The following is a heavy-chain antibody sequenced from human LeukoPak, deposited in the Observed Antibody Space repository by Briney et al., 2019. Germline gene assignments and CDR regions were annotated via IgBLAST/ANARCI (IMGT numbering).Heavy chain of an antibody. CDR2: INPNSGGT. V-gene: IGHV1-2*02. CDR3: ASSTTLHDAFDI. Sequence: ASVKVSCKASGYTFSGYYMHWVRQAPGQGLEWMGWINPNSGGTNYAQKFQGRVTMTRDTSISTAYMELSRLRSDDTAVYYCASSTTLHDAFDIWGQGTMVTVSS. CDR1: GYTFSGYY. D-gene: IGHD4-11*01. J-gene: IGHJ3*02.